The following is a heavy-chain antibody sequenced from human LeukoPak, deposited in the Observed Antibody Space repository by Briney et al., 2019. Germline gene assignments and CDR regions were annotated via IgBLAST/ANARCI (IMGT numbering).Heavy chain of an antibody. Sequence: ASVKVSCKASGYTFTGYYMHWVRQAPGQGLEWMGWINPNSGGTNYAQKFQGRVTMTRDTSISTAYMELSRLRSDDTAVYYCARGSNLGYSSAAGTNWFDPWGQGTLVTVSS. CDR3: ARGSNLGYSSAAGTNWFDP. CDR1: GYTFTGYY. CDR2: INPNSGGT. V-gene: IGHV1-2*02. D-gene: IGHD6-13*01. J-gene: IGHJ5*02.